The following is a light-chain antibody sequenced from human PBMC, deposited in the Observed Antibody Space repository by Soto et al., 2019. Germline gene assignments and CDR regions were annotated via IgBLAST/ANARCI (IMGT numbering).Light chain of an antibody. CDR2: DAS. V-gene: IGKV1-33*01. CDR3: QQYGSPLYT. Sequence: DIQMTQSPSSLSASVGDRVTITCQASQGIRNYLNWYQQKPGKAPKLLIYDASNLETGVPSRFSGSGSGTDFTFTISSLQPEDFATYYCQQYGSPLYTFGPGTKVDI. CDR1: QGIRNY. J-gene: IGKJ3*01.